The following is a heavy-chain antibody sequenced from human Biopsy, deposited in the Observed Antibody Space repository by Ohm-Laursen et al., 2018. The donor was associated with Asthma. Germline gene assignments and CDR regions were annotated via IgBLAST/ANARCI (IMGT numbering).Heavy chain of an antibody. CDR1: GFVFRSHA. CDR3: LRDTLGYYFDI. CDR2: ITFDGSTQ. V-gene: IGHV3-30-3*01. J-gene: IGHJ4*02. D-gene: IGHD6-13*01. Sequence: RSLRLSCSASGFVFRSHAMHWVRQAPGKGLEWVAVITFDGSTQHYGDSVKGRFTISRDNSKNMLFLQMNSLRAEDTAVYYCLRDTLGYYFDIWGQGTQVTVSS.